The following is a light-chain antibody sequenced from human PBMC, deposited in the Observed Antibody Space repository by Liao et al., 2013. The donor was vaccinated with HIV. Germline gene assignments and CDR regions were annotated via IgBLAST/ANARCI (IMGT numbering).Light chain of an antibody. V-gene: IGLV3-1*01. J-gene: IGLJ3*02. Sequence: SYALTQPSSVSVSPGQTATITCSGDKLGDKYASWYQQKPGQSPVVVIYQDNKRPSGIPERISGSNSGNTATLTISRVEAGDGSSDHWVFGGGTKLTVL. CDR3: V. CDR2: QDN. CDR1: KLGDKY.